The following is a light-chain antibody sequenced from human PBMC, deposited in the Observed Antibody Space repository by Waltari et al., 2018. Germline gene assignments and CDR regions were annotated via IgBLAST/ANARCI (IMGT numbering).Light chain of an antibody. J-gene: IGKJ1*01. CDR3: QQSYSTPRT. CDR2: AAS. V-gene: IGKV1-39*01. CDR1: QSISIY. Sequence: DIQMTQSPSSLSASVGDRVTITCRASQSISIYLNWYQQKPGKAPKLLIYAASSLQSGVPSNFSGSGSGTDFTLTIGSLQPEDFATYYCQQSYSTPRTFGQGP.